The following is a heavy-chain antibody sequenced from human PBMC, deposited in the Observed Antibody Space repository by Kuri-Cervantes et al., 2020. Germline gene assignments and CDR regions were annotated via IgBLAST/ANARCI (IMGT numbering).Heavy chain of an antibody. CDR2: IIPIFDAT. V-gene: IGHV1-69*05. Sequence: SVKVSCKASGGTFSSYAISWVRQAPGQGLEWMGGIIPIFDATNYAQKLQGRVTITTDESTNTAYMELSSLRSEDTAVYYCARGTQVPAAKYYYYYYYMDVWGKGTTVTVSS. J-gene: IGHJ6*03. CDR1: GGTFSSYA. D-gene: IGHD2-2*01. CDR3: ARGTQVPAAKYYYYYYYMDV.